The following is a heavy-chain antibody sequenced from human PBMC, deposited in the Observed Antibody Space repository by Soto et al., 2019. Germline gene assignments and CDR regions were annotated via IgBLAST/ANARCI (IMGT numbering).Heavy chain of an antibody. CDR1: GFTFSSYS. CDR3: ARDRTDYDYVWGSYRYYFDY. D-gene: IGHD3-16*02. CDR2: ISSSSSTI. J-gene: IGHJ4*02. V-gene: IGHV3-48*02. Sequence: GGSLRLSCAASGFTFSSYSMNWVRQATGKGLEWVSYISSSSSTIYYADSVKGRFAISRDNAKNSLYLQMNSLRDEDTAVYYCARDRTDYDYVWGSYRYYFDYWGQGTLVTVSS.